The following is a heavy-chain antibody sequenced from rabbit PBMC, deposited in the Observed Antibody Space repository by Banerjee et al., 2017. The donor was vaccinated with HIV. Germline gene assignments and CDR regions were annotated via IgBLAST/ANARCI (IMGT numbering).Heavy chain of an antibody. CDR1: GFSFSSYYY. Sequence: QSLEESGGDLVKPEGSLALTCKASGFSFSSYYYMCWVRQAPGKGLEWVACIRAVSSGNTYYASWAKGRFTISRPSSTTVTLQMTSLTAADTATYFCTRGNGTGNGYGYYFDLWGPGTLVTV. V-gene: IGHV1S40*01. CDR2: IRAVSSGNT. J-gene: IGHJ4*01. CDR3: TRGNGTGNGYGYYFDL. D-gene: IGHD6-1*01.